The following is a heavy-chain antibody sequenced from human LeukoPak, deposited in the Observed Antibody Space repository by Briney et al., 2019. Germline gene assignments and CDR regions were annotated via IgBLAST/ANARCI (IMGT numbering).Heavy chain of an antibody. CDR2: ISGSGGST. CDR1: GFTFSSYA. Sequence: GGSLRLSCAASGFTFSSYAMSWVRQAPGKGLEWVSAISGSGGSTYYADSVKGRFTISRDNFKNTLYLQMNSLRAEDTAVYYCAKDRIGYSYGPGFDYWGQGTLVTVSS. CDR3: AKDRIGYSYGPGFDY. J-gene: IGHJ4*02. D-gene: IGHD5-18*01. V-gene: IGHV3-23*01.